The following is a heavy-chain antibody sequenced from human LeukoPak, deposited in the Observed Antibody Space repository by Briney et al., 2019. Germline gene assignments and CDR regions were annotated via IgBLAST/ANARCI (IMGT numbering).Heavy chain of an antibody. CDR3: AKGRITRKLGLTYYYDSRPSGAFDY. CDR1: GGTFSSYA. CDR2: IIAYNGNT. D-gene: IGHD3-22*01. J-gene: IGHJ4*02. Sequence: ASVKVSCKASGGTFSSYAISWVRQAPGQGLEWMGGIIAYNGNTNYAQKLQGRVTMTTDTSTSTAYMELRSLRSDDTAVYYCAKGRITRKLGLTYYYDSRPSGAFDYWGQGTLVTVSS. V-gene: IGHV1-18*01.